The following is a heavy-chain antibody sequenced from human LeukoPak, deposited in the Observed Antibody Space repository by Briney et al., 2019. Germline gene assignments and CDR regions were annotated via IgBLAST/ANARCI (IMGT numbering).Heavy chain of an antibody. CDR2: INPNSGDT. J-gene: IGHJ5*02. Sequence: SVTVSCKASGYTFTGYYMHWVRQAPGQGLEWMGWINPNSGDTNYAQKFQGRVTMTRDTSISTAYMELSRLRSDDTAVYYCARDPAAATPYNWFDPWGQGTLVTVSS. CDR1: GYTFTGYY. V-gene: IGHV1-2*02. CDR3: ARDPAAATPYNWFDP. D-gene: IGHD6-13*01.